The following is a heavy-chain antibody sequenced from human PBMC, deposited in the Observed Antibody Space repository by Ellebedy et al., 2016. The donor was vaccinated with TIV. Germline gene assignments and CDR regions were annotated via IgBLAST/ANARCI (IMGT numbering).Heavy chain of an antibody. CDR3: AKYLTGWQVDY. CDR2: ITGSSATI. Sequence: GESLKISCAASGFTFSSYDMHWVRQAPGKGLEWVSAITGSSATIYYADSLKGRFTISRDNSKNTLYLQMNSLRAEDTAVYYCAKYLTGWQVDYWGQGTLVTVSS. V-gene: IGHV3-23*01. J-gene: IGHJ4*02. CDR1: GFTFSSYD. D-gene: IGHD1-20*01.